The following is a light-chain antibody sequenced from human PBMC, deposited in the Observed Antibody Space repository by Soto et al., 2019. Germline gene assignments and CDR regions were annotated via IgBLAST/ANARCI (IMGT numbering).Light chain of an antibody. CDR2: GAS. CDR1: QSVSSY. J-gene: IGKJ5*01. Sequence: EIVLTQSPATLSFSPGERATLSSRASQSVSSYLAWYQQKPGQAPRLLIYGASTRATGIPARFSGSGSGTEFTLTISSLQSEDFAVYYCQQYNNFITFGQGTRLEIK. CDR3: QQYNNFIT. V-gene: IGKV3-15*01.